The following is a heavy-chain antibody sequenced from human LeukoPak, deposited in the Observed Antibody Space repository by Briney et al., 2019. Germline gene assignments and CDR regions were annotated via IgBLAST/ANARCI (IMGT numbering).Heavy chain of an antibody. V-gene: IGHV4-4*07. D-gene: IGHD6-13*01. CDR1: GRSISSYY. CDR3: ATGTPRWYEDAFDI. Sequence: PSETLSLTCTVSGRSISSYYWSWIRQPAGKGLEWIGRIYTSGSTNYNPSLKSRVTMSVDTSKNQFSLKLSSVTAADTAVYYCATGTPRWYEDAFDIWGQGTMVTVSS. J-gene: IGHJ3*02. CDR2: IYTSGST.